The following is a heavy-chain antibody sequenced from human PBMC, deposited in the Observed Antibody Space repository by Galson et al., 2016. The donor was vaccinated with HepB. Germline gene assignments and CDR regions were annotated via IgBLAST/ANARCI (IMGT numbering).Heavy chain of an antibody. D-gene: IGHD6-19*01. CDR1: GHTLTDLS. CDR3: ARDRAVAGTGRHALDI. CDR2: FDPEDGKP. J-gene: IGHJ3*02. V-gene: IGHV1-24*01. Sequence: SVKVSCKVSGHTLTDLSIHWVRQAPGKGLEWMGGFDPEDGKPIYAQKFKGRVTVTRDTSTSTVYMELSSLRSEDTALYYCARDRAVAGTGRHALDIWGQGTMVTVSS.